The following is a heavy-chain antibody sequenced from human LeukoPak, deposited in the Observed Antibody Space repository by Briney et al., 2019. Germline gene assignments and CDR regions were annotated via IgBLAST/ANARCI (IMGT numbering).Heavy chain of an antibody. CDR1: GYTFTSYG. CDR2: ISAYNGDT. J-gene: IGHJ4*02. CDR3: ARGPITMVRGFNDY. D-gene: IGHD3-10*01. V-gene: IGHV1-18*01. Sequence: ASVKVSCKASGYTFTSYGISWVRQAPGQGLEWMGWISAYNGDTNYAQKLQGRVTMTTDTSTSTAYMELRSLRSDDTAVYYCARGPITMVRGFNDYWGQGTLVTVSS.